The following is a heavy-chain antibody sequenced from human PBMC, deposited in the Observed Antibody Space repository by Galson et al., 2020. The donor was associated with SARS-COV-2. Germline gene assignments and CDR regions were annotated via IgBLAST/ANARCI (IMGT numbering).Heavy chain of an antibody. CDR2: IYYSGST. V-gene: IGHV4-59*01. J-gene: IGHJ4*02. Sequence: SETLSLTCTVSGGSISSYYWSWIRQPPGKGLEWIGYIYYSGSTNYNPSLKSRVTISVDTSKNQFSLKLSSVTAADTAVYYCARVGGASSWYRYFDYWGQGTLVTVSS. D-gene: IGHD6-13*01. CDR3: ARVGGASSWYRYFDY. CDR1: GGSISSYY.